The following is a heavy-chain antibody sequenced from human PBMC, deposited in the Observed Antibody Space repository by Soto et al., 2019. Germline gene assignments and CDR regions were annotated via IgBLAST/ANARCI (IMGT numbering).Heavy chain of an antibody. D-gene: IGHD3-10*01. CDR3: ARGFRKWGTMVRGTPPPYYYYAMDV. CDR1: GGSFSDYY. CDR2: INHSGST. J-gene: IGHJ6*02. Sequence: SETLSLTCAVYGGSFSDYYWSWIRQPPGKGLEWIGEINHSGSTNYNPSLKSRVTISVDTSKNQFSLKLNSVTAADTAVYYCARGFRKWGTMVRGTPPPYYYYAMDVWGQGTKLTVS. V-gene: IGHV4-34*01.